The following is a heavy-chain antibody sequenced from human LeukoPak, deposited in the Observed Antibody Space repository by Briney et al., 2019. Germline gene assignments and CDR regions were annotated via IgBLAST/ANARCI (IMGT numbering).Heavy chain of an antibody. CDR1: GGSISSYY. Sequence: PSETLSLTCTVSGGSISSYYWSWVRQPPGKGLECIGYFYCGGSTNYDPSLKSRVTVSVDTSKNQFSLKLSSVTAADTAVYYCARGYYYGSGSYYNPTHFDYWGQGTLVTASS. CDR3: ARGYYYGSGSYYNPTHFDY. D-gene: IGHD3-10*01. J-gene: IGHJ4*02. CDR2: FYCGGST. V-gene: IGHV4-59*01.